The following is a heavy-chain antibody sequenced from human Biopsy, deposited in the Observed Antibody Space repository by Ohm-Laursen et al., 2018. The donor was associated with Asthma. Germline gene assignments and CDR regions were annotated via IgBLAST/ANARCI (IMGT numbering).Heavy chain of an antibody. CDR2: ISGSGGST. J-gene: IGHJ4*02. CDR1: GFTFSSYA. V-gene: IGHV3-23*01. Sequence: LSLTCAASGFTFSSYAMSWVRQAPGKGLEWVSAISGSGGSTYYADSVKGRFTTSRDKSKNTLYMQMNSLRAEDTAVYYCAKRGSYFDYWGQGTLVTVSS. D-gene: IGHD1-26*01. CDR3: AKRGSYFDY.